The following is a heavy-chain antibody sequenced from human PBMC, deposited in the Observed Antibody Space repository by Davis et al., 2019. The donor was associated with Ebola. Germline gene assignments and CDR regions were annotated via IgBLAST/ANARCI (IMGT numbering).Heavy chain of an antibody. CDR1: GYSFTSYW. CDR2: IYPGDSDT. V-gene: IGHV5-51*01. J-gene: IGHJ6*02. CDR3: ATLPYYYYGMDV. Sequence: GGSLRLSCKGSGYSFTSYWIGWVRQMPGKGLEWMGIIYPGDSDTRYSPSFHGQVTISADKSISPAYLQWSSLKASDTAMYYCATLPYYYYGMDVWGQGTTVTVSS.